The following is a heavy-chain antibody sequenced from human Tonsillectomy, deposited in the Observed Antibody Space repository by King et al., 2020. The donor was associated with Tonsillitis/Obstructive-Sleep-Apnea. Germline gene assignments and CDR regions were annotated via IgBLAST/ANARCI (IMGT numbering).Heavy chain of an antibody. Sequence: VQLVESGGGLVKPGGSLRLSCAASGFTFSSYSMNWVRQAPGKGLEWVSSISSSSSYIYYADSVKGRFTISRDNAKNSLYLQMNSLRAEDTAVYYCARGSVPAALYNLFDPWGQGTLGTVSP. V-gene: IGHV3-21*01. J-gene: IGHJ5*02. CDR3: ARGSVPAALYNLFDP. CDR2: ISSSSSYI. D-gene: IGHD2-2*01. CDR1: GFTFSSYS.